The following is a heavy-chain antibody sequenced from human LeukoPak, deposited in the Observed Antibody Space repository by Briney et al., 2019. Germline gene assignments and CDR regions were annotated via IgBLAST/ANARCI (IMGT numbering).Heavy chain of an antibody. CDR3: ATRIAVAGLLGYYFDY. V-gene: IGHV1-24*01. J-gene: IGHJ4*02. Sequence: ASVKVSCKVSGYTFTELSMHWVRHAPGKGLEWMGGFDPEDGETIYAQKFQGRVTMTEDTSTDTAYMELSSLRSEDTAVYYCATRIAVAGLLGYYFDYWGQGTLVTVSS. CDR2: FDPEDGET. D-gene: IGHD6-19*01. CDR1: GYTFTELS.